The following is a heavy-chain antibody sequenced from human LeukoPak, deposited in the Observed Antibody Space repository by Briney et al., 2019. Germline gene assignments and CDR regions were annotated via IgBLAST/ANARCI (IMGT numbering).Heavy chain of an antibody. Sequence: VKVSCKASGYTFTGYYMHWVRQAPGQGLECMGWINPNSGGTNYAQKFQGRVTMTRDTSISTAYMELSRLRSDDTAVYYCARDRQQLVRRGYWFDPWGQGTLVTVSS. CDR3: ARDRQQLVRRGYWFDP. CDR2: INPNSGGT. CDR1: GYTFTGYY. J-gene: IGHJ5*02. D-gene: IGHD6-13*01. V-gene: IGHV1-2*02.